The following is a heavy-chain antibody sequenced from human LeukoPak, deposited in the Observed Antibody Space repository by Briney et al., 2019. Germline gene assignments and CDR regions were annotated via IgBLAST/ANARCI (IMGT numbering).Heavy chain of an antibody. J-gene: IGHJ4*02. CDR3: ARTHGDYAETHYFDY. CDR2: IYHSGST. CDR1: GGSISSSNW. Sequence: SGTLSLTCAVSGGSISSSNWWSWVRQPPGKGLEWIGEIYHSGSTYYNPSLKSRVTISVDTSKNQFSLKLSSVTAADTAVYYCARTHGDYAETHYFDYWGQGTLVTVSS. V-gene: IGHV4-4*02. D-gene: IGHD4-17*01.